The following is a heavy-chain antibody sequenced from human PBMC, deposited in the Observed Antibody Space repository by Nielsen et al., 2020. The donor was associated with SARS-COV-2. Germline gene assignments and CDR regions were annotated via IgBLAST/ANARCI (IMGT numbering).Heavy chain of an antibody. V-gene: IGHV4-39*01. D-gene: IGHD3-10*01. CDR2: IYYSGST. Sequence: SETLSLTCTVSGGSISSSSYYWGWIRQPPGKGLEWIGSIYYSGSTYYNPSLKSRVTISVDTSKNQFSLKLSSVTAADTAVYYCARHPGGAYYYGSGSRFDYWGQGTLVTVSS. CDR1: GGSISSSSYY. J-gene: IGHJ4*02. CDR3: ARHPGGAYYYGSGSRFDY.